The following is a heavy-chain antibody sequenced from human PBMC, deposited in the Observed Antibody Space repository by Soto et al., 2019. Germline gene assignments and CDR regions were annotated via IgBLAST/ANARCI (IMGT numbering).Heavy chain of an antibody. Sequence: SETLSLTCAVYGGSFSRYFWNWIRQPPGKGLEWIGEINHSGRTNYNPSLKSRVTISVDTSKNQFSLKLSSVTAADTAVYYCARGLSVTNTFYYYYAMDVWGQGTTVTVSS. J-gene: IGHJ6*02. D-gene: IGHD2-8*01. CDR1: GGSFSRYF. CDR3: ARGLSVTNTFYYYYAMDV. V-gene: IGHV4-34*01. CDR2: INHSGRT.